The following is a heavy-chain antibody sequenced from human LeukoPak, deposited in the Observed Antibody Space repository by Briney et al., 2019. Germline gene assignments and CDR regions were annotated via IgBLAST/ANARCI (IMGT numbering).Heavy chain of an antibody. D-gene: IGHD2-2*01. CDR3: ARGKYASLPDY. Sequence: GGSLRLSCAASGFTFSPYWMHWVRQAPGKRLVWVSRIDGDGSSTTYADSVKGRFTISRDNAKNTLYLQMNSLRAEDTAAYYCARGKYASLPDYWGQGTLVTVSS. CDR2: IDGDGSST. J-gene: IGHJ4*02. V-gene: IGHV3-74*01. CDR1: GFTFSPYW.